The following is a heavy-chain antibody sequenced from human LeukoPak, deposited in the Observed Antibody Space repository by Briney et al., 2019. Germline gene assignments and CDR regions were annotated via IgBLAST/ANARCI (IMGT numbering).Heavy chain of an antibody. Sequence: GGSLRLSCAASGCTFSSYAMNWVRQAPGKGLEWVSVISGGGGSTYYADSVKGRFTMSRDNSKNTLYLQMNSLRAEDTAVYYCAKERGNGVRGAFDIWGQGTMVTVSS. CDR1: GCTFSSYA. CDR3: AKERGNGVRGAFDI. V-gene: IGHV3-23*01. J-gene: IGHJ3*02. D-gene: IGHD4-17*01. CDR2: ISGGGGST.